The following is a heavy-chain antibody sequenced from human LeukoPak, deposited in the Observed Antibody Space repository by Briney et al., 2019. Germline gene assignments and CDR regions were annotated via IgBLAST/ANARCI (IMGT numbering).Heavy chain of an antibody. CDR1: GGSISSYS. CDR2: FYSSGST. CDR3: ARYCGSTSCYHHAFDI. D-gene: IGHD2-2*01. Sequence: SETPSFTCTVSGGSISSYSWSWIRQPAGKGLEWIGRFYSSGSTNYNSSLKSRVTMSVDTSKNQFSLKVTSVTAADTAVYYCARYCGSTSCYHHAFDIWGQGKMVTVSS. V-gene: IGHV4-4*07. J-gene: IGHJ3*02.